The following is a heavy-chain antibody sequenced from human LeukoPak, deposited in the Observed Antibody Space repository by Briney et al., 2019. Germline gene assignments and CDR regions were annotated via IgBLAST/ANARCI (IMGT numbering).Heavy chain of an antibody. V-gene: IGHV3-23*01. CDR3: ARYAVVGTPFFDY. CDR1: GFTFSSYA. CDR2: ISDSCGST. J-gene: IGHJ4*02. D-gene: IGHD2-15*01. Sequence: GGSLRLSCAASGFTFSSYAMSWVRQAPGQGLERVSAISDSCGSTYYADPVKGRFTSSRDNSKNTLYLQMSSLRAEDTAVYYCARYAVVGTPFFDYWGQGTLVTVSS.